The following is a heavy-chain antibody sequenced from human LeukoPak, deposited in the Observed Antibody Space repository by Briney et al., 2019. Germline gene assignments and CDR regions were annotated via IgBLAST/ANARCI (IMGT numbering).Heavy chain of an antibody. CDR2: IYYSGST. CDR1: GGSISSYY. D-gene: IGHD2-2*02. Sequence: SETLSLTCTVSGGSISSYYWSWLRQPPGKGLEWIGYIYYSGSTNYNPSLKSRVTISVDTSKNQFSLKLSSVTAADTAVYYCARHACSSTSCYRYYYYYGMDVWGQGTTVTVSS. J-gene: IGHJ6*02. CDR3: ARHACSSTSCYRYYYYYGMDV. V-gene: IGHV4-59*08.